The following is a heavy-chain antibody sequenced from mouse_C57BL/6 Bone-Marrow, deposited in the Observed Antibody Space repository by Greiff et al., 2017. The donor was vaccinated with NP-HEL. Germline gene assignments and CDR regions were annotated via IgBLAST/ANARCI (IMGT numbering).Heavy chain of an antibody. D-gene: IGHD2-3*01. V-gene: IGHV1-42*01. J-gene: IGHJ3*01. Sequence: VQLVESGPELVKPGASVKISCKASGYSFTGYYMNWVKQSPEKSLEWIGEINPSTGGTTYNQKFKAKATLTVDKSSSTAYMQLKSLTSEDSAVYYCARDGLVGFAYWGQGTLVTVSA. CDR3: ARDGLVGFAY. CDR2: INPSTGGT. CDR1: GYSFTGYY.